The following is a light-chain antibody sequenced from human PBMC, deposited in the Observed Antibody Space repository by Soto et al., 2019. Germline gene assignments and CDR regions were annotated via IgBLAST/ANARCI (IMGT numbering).Light chain of an antibody. CDR2: GAS. V-gene: IGKV3-15*01. J-gene: IGKJ1*01. CDR3: QQYNNWPRT. Sequence: EIVMTQSPATLSVSPGERATLSCRASQSVSSNLACYQQKPGQAPRLLIYGASTRATGIPARVSGSGSGTEFTLTISSLQYEDFAVYYCQQYNNWPRTFGQGTKVEIK. CDR1: QSVSSN.